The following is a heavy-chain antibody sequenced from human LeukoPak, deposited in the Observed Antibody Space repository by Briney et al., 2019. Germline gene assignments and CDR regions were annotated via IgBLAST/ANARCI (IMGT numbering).Heavy chain of an antibody. CDR2: IKQDGSEK. CDR3: ARVNVAVAGTYYYYGMDV. V-gene: IGHV3-7*01. J-gene: IGHJ6*02. D-gene: IGHD6-19*01. Sequence: GGSLRLSCAASGFTFSSYWMSWVRQAPGKGLEWVANIKQDGSEKYYVDPVKGRFTISRDNAKNSLYLQMNSLRAEDTAVYYCARVNVAVAGTYYYYGMDVWGQGTTVTVSS. CDR1: GFTFSSYW.